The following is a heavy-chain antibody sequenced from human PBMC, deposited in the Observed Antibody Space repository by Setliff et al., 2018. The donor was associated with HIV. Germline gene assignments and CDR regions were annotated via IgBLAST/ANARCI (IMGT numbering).Heavy chain of an antibody. CDR3: AQLGMVDDFDY. CDR1: GFTFSSNY. CDR2: IYYSGST. Sequence: GSLRLSCAASGFTFSSNYMSWIRQPPGKGLEWIGYIYYSGSTNYNPSLKSRVTISVDTSKNHFSLKLRSVTAADTAVYYCAQLGMVDDFDYWGQGTLVTVSS. D-gene: IGHD1-1*01. V-gene: IGHV4-59*01. J-gene: IGHJ4*02.